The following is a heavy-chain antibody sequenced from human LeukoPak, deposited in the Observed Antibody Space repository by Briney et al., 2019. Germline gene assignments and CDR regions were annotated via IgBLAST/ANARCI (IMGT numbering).Heavy chain of an antibody. D-gene: IGHD3-22*01. Sequence: ASVKVSCKASGGTFISYAISWVRQAPGQGLEWMGGIIPIFGTANYAQKFQGRVTITADESTSTAYMELSSLRSEDTAVYYCARDLYYDSSGYYGMDVWGQGTTVTVSS. CDR1: GGTFISYA. CDR3: ARDLYYDSSGYYGMDV. V-gene: IGHV1-69*13. CDR2: IIPIFGTA. J-gene: IGHJ6*02.